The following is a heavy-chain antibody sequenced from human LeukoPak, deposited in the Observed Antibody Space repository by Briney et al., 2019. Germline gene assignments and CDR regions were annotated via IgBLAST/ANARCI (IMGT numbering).Heavy chain of an antibody. V-gene: IGHV1-8*01. CDR1: GYTFTSYD. CDR2: MNPNSGNT. Sequence: ASVKVSCKASGYTFTSYDINWVRQATGQGLGWMGWMNPNSGNTGYAQKFQGRVTMTRNTSISTAYMELSSLRSEDTAVYYCARVMVGYSYGYIPVPYYYGMDVWGQGTTVTVSS. D-gene: IGHD5-18*01. J-gene: IGHJ6*02. CDR3: ARVMVGYSYGYIPVPYYYGMDV.